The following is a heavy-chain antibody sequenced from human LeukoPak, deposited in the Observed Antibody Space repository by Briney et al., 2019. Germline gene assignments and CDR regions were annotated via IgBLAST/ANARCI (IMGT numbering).Heavy chain of an antibody. CDR1: GYTFTGYY. CDR2: INPNSGGT. Sequence: AASVKVSCKASGYTFTGYYMHWVRQAPGQGLEWMGWINPNSGGTNYAQKFQGRVTMTRDTSISTAYMELSRLRSDDTAVYYCARVKSGSSWYVGFDPWGQGTLVTVSS. CDR3: ARVKSGSSWYVGFDP. D-gene: IGHD6-13*01. J-gene: IGHJ5*02. V-gene: IGHV1-2*02.